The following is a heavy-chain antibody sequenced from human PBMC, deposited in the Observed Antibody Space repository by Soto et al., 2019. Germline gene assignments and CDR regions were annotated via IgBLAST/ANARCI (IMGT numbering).Heavy chain of an antibody. CDR2: INPNSGGT. J-gene: IGHJ5*02. V-gene: IGHV1-2*02. CDR3: ARGRLLRRFGESSAFDP. D-gene: IGHD3-10*01. Sequence: ASVKVSCKASGYTFTGYYMHWVRRAPGQGLGWMGWINPNSGGTNYAQKFQGRVTMTRDTSISTAYMELSRLRSDDTAVYYCARGRLLRRFGESSAFDPWGQGTLVTVSS. CDR1: GYTFTGYY.